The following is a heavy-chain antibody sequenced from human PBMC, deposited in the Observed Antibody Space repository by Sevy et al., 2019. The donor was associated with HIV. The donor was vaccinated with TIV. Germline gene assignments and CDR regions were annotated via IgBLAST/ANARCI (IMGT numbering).Heavy chain of an antibody. J-gene: IGHJ4*02. Sequence: GVSLRLSCAASGFTFNTYSLIWVRQTPGKGLEWLSFIGTAAGVTYYTDSVKGRFTISRDNAKNSLYLQMNSLRDEDTAVYYCARCPGHYSIDYWGPGTLVTVSS. CDR2: IGTAAGVT. V-gene: IGHV3-48*02. D-gene: IGHD2-21*01. CDR1: GFTFNTYS. CDR3: ARCPGHYSIDY.